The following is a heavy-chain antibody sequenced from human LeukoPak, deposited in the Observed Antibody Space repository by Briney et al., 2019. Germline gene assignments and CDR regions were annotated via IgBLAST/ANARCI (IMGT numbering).Heavy chain of an antibody. CDR2: ISWNSGSI. D-gene: IGHD3-10*01. V-gene: IGHV3-9*01. CDR3: AKDISADYYGSGSTRDAFDI. CDR1: GSSFDDYA. Sequence: GGSLRLSCAVSGSSFDDYAMHWVRQAPGKGLEWVSGISWNSGSIGYADSVKGRFTISRDNAKNSLYLQMNSLRAEDTALYYCAKDISADYYGSGSTRDAFDIWGQGTMVTVSS. J-gene: IGHJ3*02.